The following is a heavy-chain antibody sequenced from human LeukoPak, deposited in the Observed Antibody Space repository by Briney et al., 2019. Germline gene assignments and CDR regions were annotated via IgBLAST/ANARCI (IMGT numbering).Heavy chain of an antibody. J-gene: IGHJ4*02. V-gene: IGHV4-61*02. CDR2: IYTSGST. D-gene: IGHD3-3*01. CDR1: GVSISSGSYD. CDR3: AGTRIFINGFDY. Sequence: SETLSLTCTVSGVSISSGSYDWSSIRQPAGKGLEWIGRIYTSGSTNYNPSLKSRVTISVDTSKNQFSLKLSSVTAADTAVYYCAGTRIFINGFDYWGQGSLVTVSS.